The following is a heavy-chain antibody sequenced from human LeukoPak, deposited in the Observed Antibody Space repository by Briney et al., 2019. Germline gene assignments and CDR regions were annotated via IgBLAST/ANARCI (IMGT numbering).Heavy chain of an antibody. D-gene: IGHD6-19*01. CDR2: ISYEGSNK. CDR1: GFTFSSYG. V-gene: IGHV3-30*18. CDR3: AKDQDGSGLYYFDY. Sequence: TGRSLRLSCAASGFTFSSYGMHWVRQAPGKGLEWVAGISYEGSNKYYADSVKGRFTISRDNSKNTLYLQMTSLRAGDTAVYYCAKDQDGSGLYYFDYWGQGSLVTVSS. J-gene: IGHJ4*02.